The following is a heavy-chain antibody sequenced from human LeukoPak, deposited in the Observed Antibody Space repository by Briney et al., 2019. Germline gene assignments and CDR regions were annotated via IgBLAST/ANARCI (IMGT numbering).Heavy chain of an antibody. CDR3: ARDGRAGSYGYFY. Sequence: PGGSLRLSCAASGFTFSSYAMSWVRQAPGKGLEWVSSIVSSSSYIHYADSVKGRFTISRDNAKNSLYLQMNSLRAEDTAVYYCARDGRAGSYGYFYWGQGTLVTVSS. D-gene: IGHD5-18*01. V-gene: IGHV3-21*01. J-gene: IGHJ4*02. CDR2: IVSSSSYI. CDR1: GFTFSSYA.